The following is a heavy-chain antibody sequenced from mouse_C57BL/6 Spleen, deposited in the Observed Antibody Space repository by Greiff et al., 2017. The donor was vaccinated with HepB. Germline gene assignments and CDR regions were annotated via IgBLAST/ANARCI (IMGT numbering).Heavy chain of an antibody. CDR1: GFTFTDYY. CDR3: ARNYYGSSYPFAY. J-gene: IGHJ3*01. D-gene: IGHD1-1*01. CDR2: IRNKANGYTT. Sequence: EVQGVESGGGLVQPGGSLSLSCAASGFTFTDYYMSWVRQPPGKALEWLGFIRNKANGYTTEYSASVKGRFTISRDNSQSILYLQMNALRAEDSATYYCARNYYGSSYPFAYWGQGTLVTVSA. V-gene: IGHV7-3*01.